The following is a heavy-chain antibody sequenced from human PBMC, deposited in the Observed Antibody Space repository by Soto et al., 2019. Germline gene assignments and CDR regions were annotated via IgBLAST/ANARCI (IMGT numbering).Heavy chain of an antibody. CDR3: ARRAYGSGSNYFDY. V-gene: IGHV1-18*01. CDR1: GYTFTSYG. J-gene: IGHJ4*02. CDR2: ISAYNGNT. D-gene: IGHD3-10*01. Sequence: QVQLVQSGAEVKKPGASVKVSCKASGYTFTSYGISWVRQAPGQGLEWMGWISAYNGNTNYAQKLQGRVTRTTDTPTSNAYMELRSLRSDDTAVYYCARRAYGSGSNYFDYWGQGTLVTVSS.